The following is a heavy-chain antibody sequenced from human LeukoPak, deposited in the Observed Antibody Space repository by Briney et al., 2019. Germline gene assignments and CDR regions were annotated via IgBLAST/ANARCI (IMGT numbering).Heavy chain of an antibody. CDR3: ARGSRGYTYG. CDR1: GASFSSGSYY. J-gene: IGHJ4*02. Sequence: SETLSLTCTVSGASFSSGSYYWSWIRQPPGKGLEWIGCIYYSGSTNYNPSLKSRVTISVDTSKNQFSLKLSSVTAADTAVYYCARGSRGYTYGWGQGTLVTVSS. V-gene: IGHV4-61*01. CDR2: IYYSGST. D-gene: IGHD5-18*01.